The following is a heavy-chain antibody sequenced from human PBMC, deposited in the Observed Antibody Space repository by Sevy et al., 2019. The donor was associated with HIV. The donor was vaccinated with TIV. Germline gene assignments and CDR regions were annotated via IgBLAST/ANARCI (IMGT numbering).Heavy chain of an antibody. D-gene: IGHD3-22*01. Sequence: ASVKVSCKVSGYTLTQLSMHWVRQAPGKGLEWMGSFDPEDGETIYAQKFQGRVTMTEDTSTDTAYMKLSSLKSEDTAVFYCAITKDYYDSSGYPFDYWGQGTLVTVSS. J-gene: IGHJ4*02. V-gene: IGHV1-24*01. CDR1: GYTLTQLS. CDR3: AITKDYYDSSGYPFDY. CDR2: FDPEDGET.